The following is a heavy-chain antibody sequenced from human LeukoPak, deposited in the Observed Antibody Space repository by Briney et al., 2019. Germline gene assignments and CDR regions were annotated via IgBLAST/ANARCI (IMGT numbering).Heavy chain of an antibody. CDR3: ARANLHYDFWSGYYAPNFDY. Sequence: PGGSLRLSCAASGFTFSDYYMSWIRQAPGKGLEWVSYISSSGSTIYYADSVKGRFTISRDNAKNSLYLQMNSLRAEDTAVYYCARANLHYDFWSGYYAPNFDYWGQGTLVTVSS. V-gene: IGHV3-11*01. D-gene: IGHD3-3*01. J-gene: IGHJ4*02. CDR1: GFTFSDYY. CDR2: ISSSGSTI.